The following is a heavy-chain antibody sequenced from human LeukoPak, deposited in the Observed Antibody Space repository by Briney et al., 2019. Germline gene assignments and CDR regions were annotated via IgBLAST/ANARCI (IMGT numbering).Heavy chain of an antibody. CDR2: ISSNGGTT. D-gene: IGHD6-19*01. Sequence: GGSLRLSCSAAGFIFSSNAMHWFRQAPGKGLEYVSAISSNGGTTYYTDSVKDRFTISRDNSKNTLYLQMSSLRAEDTAVYYCVRASYSSGWYGDCWGQGTLVTVSS. CDR3: VRASYSSGWYGDC. V-gene: IGHV3-64D*06. J-gene: IGHJ4*02. CDR1: GFIFSSNA.